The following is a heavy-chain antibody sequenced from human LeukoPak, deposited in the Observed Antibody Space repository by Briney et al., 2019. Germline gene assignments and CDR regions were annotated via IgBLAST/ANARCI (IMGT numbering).Heavy chain of an antibody. CDR1: GGSISSYY. D-gene: IGHD5-24*01. Sequence: SETLSLTCTVSGGSISSYYWSWIRQPPGKGLEWIAYMYYSGSTNHNPSLKSRVTISVDTSKNQFSLELSSVTAADTAVYYCARDDGYNFWYFDYWGQGTLVTVSS. CDR2: MYYSGST. V-gene: IGHV4-59*01. J-gene: IGHJ4*02. CDR3: ARDDGYNFWYFDY.